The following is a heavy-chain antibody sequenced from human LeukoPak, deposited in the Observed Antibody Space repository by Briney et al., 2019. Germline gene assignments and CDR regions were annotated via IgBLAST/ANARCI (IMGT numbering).Heavy chain of an antibody. D-gene: IGHD2-2*01. J-gene: IGHJ4*02. CDR2: IIPILGIA. CDR1: GGTFSSYA. CDR3: ARGHCSSTSCQSDY. V-gene: IGHV1-69*04. Sequence: SVKVSCKASGGTFSSYAISWVRQAPGQGLEWMGRIIPILGIANYAQKFQGRVTITADKSTSTAYMELSSLRSEDTAVYYCARGHCSSTSCQSDYWGQGTLVTVSS.